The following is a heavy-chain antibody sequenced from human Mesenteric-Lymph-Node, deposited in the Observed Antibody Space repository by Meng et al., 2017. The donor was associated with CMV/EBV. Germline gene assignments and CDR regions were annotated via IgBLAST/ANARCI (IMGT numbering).Heavy chain of an antibody. CDR1: GFTFSDYY. D-gene: IGHD6-19*01. Sequence: GESLKISCAASGFTFSDYYMSWVRQAPGKGLEWVSVTYSGGSSPYYADSVKGRFTVSRDNSKNTLYLEMNSLGAEDTAVYYCARGGWESVIDYWGQGTLVTVSS. J-gene: IGHJ4*02. CDR2: TYSGGSSP. CDR3: ARGGWESVIDY. V-gene: IGHV3-23*03.